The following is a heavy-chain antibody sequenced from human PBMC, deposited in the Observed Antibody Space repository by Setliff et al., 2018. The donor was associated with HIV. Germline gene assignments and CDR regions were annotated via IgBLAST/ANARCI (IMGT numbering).Heavy chain of an antibody. CDR2: IYTSGST. CDR1: GGSISSGRNY. J-gene: IGHJ4*02. V-gene: IGHV4-61*02. CDR3: ARTTLTIFGVVIPDY. D-gene: IGHD3-3*01. Sequence: PSETLSLTCTVSGGSISSGRNYWGWIRQTAGKGLEWIGRIYTSGSTNYNPSLKSRVTISLDTSKNQFYLKLSSVTAADTAVYYCARTTLTIFGVVIPDYWGQGTLVTVSS.